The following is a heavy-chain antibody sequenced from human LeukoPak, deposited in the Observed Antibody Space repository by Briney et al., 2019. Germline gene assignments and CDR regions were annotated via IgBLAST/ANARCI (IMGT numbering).Heavy chain of an antibody. CDR2: IYHSGST. V-gene: IGHV4-4*02. D-gene: IGHD4-17*01. J-gene: IGHJ4*02. CDR1: GGSIKSNNW. CDR3: ARDRADYGDSYYFDY. Sequence: SETLSLTCAVSGGSIKSNNWWSWVRQPPGKGLEWIGEIYHSGSTNYNPSLKSRVTISVDTSKNQFSLKLSSVTAADTAVYYCARDRADYGDSYYFDYWGQGTLVTVSS.